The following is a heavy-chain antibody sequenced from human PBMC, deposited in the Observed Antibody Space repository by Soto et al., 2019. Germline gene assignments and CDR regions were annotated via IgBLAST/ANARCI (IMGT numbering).Heavy chain of an antibody. CDR1: GGSISSSNYY. CDR3: ARRGYYDTIGPRDGLEAFFYGP. J-gene: IGHJ5*02. Sequence: QVQLQESGPGLVKPSETLSLTCTVSGGSISSSNYYWGWLRQPPGKGLECIGNIYHSGGTYYNPSLKGRVSRSVDTSKNQFSLKLTSVTAADTAVYSCARRGYYDTIGPRDGLEAFFYGPWGQGALVTVSS. V-gene: IGHV4-39*01. D-gene: IGHD3-22*01. CDR2: IYHSGGT.